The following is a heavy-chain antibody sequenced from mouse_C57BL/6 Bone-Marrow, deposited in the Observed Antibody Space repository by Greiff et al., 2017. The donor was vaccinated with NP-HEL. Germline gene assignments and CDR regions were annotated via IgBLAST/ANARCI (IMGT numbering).Heavy chain of an antibody. CDR2: IHPNSGST. CDR1: GYTFTSYW. CDR3: AKNLDSSGYAWFAY. D-gene: IGHD3-2*02. J-gene: IGHJ3*01. V-gene: IGHV1-64*01. Sequence: VHLQQPGAELVKPGASVKLSCKASGYTFTSYWMHWVKQRPGQGLEWIGLIHPNSGSTNYNEKFKSKATLTVDKSSSTAYMQLSSLTSEDSAVYYCAKNLDSSGYAWFAYWGQGTLVTVSA.